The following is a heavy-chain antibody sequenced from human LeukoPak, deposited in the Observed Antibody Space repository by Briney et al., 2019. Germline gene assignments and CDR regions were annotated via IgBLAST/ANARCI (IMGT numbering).Heavy chain of an antibody. V-gene: IGHV3-23*01. CDR1: GFTFSSYG. CDR3: AKAGQVTTVRGVIILPFDYYCYMDV. J-gene: IGHJ6*03. D-gene: IGHD3-10*01. Sequence: GGSLRLSCAASGFTFSSYGMSWVRHAPGKGLEWVSPISGSGGSTYYGDSVTGRFTISRDNSKNTLYLQMTSLRAEDTDLYYCAKAGQVTTVRGVIILPFDYYCYMDVWGKGTTVTISS. CDR2: ISGSGGST.